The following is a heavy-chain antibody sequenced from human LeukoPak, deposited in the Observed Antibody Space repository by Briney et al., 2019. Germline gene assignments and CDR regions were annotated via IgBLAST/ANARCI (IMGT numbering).Heavy chain of an antibody. CDR2: ISGSGGST. D-gene: IGHD3-3*01. Sequence: GGSLRLSCAASGFTFSNYAMSWVRQAPGKGLEWVSAISGSGGSTYYADSVKGRFTISRDNSKNTLYLQMNSLRAEDTAVYYCAKDHSITIFGVVAYYFDYWGQGTLVTVSS. V-gene: IGHV3-23*01. CDR1: GFTFSNYA. J-gene: IGHJ4*02. CDR3: AKDHSITIFGVVAYYFDY.